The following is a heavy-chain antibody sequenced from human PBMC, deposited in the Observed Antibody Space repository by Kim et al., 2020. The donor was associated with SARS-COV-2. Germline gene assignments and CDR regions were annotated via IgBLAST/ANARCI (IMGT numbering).Heavy chain of an antibody. J-gene: IGHJ4*02. Sequence: SRKSRVTRSVDTSKNQFSLRLSSVTAAATAVYYCARREQLVRGRGIDFDYWGQGTLVTVSS. D-gene: IGHD6-6*01. CDR3: ARREQLVRGRGIDFDY. V-gene: IGHV4-34*01.